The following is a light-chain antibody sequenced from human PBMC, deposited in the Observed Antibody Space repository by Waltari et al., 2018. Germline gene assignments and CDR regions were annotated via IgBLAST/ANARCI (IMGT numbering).Light chain of an antibody. V-gene: IGKV3-15*01. CDR1: QSVGSS. Sequence: EIVMTQSPATLSVSPGEGVTLSCRASQSVGSSLAWYQQKPGQPPRLLIDGASTGATGIPARFSGSGSGAEFTLTVTSLQPEDFAVYYCQQYNDWPRTFGQGTKLEIK. CDR2: GAS. CDR3: QQYNDWPRT. J-gene: IGKJ2*01.